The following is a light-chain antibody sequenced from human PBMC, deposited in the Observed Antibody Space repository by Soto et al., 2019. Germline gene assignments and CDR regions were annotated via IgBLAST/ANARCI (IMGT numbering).Light chain of an antibody. CDR1: ESVSRN. V-gene: IGKV3-15*01. Sequence: EVVMTQSPATLSVSPGERATLSCRASESVSRNLAWYQQKPGQAPRLLIYDASTRATGIPDRFSGGGSGTDFTLTISRLEPEDFAVYYCQQYGSSITFGQGTRLEIK. CDR2: DAS. J-gene: IGKJ5*01. CDR3: QQYGSSIT.